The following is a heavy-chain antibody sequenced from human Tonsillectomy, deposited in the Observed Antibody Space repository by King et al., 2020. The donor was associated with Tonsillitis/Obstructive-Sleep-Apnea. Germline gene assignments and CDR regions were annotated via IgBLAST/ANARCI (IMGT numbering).Heavy chain of an antibody. D-gene: IGHD2-2*01. Sequence: LVQSGAEVKKPGASVKVSCKTSGYTFTTYGISWVRQAPGQGLEWMGWISAYNGNTNYAHKLQGRVTMTTDTSTFSAYMELRSLRSDDTAVYYCARAYCSSTSCHANWFDPWGQGTLVTVSS. CDR2: ISAYNGNT. J-gene: IGHJ5*02. V-gene: IGHV1-18*01. CDR1: GYTFTTYG. CDR3: ARAYCSSTSCHANWFDP.